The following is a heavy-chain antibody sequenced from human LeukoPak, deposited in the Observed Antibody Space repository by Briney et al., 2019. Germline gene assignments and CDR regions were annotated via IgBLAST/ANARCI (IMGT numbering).Heavy chain of an antibody. J-gene: IGHJ2*01. CDR1: GFTFSSYG. Sequence: PGRSLRLSCAASGFTFSSYGMHWVRQAPGEGLEWVAVIWYDGSNKYYADSVKGRFTISRDNSKNTLYLQMNSLRAEDTAVYYCAKVSSSSRGDWYFDLWGRGTLVTVSS. V-gene: IGHV3-33*06. CDR3: AKVSSSSRGDWYFDL. CDR2: IWYDGSNK. D-gene: IGHD6-6*01.